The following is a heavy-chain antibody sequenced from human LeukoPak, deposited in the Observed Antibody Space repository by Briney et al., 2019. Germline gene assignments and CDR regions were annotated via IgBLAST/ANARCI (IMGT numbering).Heavy chain of an antibody. CDR1: GGSINTNY. CDR2: ISYTGST. CDR3: ARRGSGWYVYYFDY. V-gene: IGHV4-59*12. Sequence: PSETLSLTCAVSGGSINTNYWSWIRQPPGKGLEWIGYISYTGSTNYNPSLRSRVTISVDTSKNQFSLKLSSVTAADTAVYYCARRGSGWYVYYFDYWGQGTLVTVSS. J-gene: IGHJ4*02. D-gene: IGHD6-19*01.